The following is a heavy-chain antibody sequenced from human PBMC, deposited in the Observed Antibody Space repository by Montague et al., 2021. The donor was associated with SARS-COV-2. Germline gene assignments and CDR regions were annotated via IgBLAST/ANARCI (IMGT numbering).Heavy chain of an antibody. Sequence: SETLSLTCTVSGGSVSSNRDSWGWIRQPPGRGLEWIGTFSYSGSTYSNPSLNNLVSISRDTSRNHFSLKLTSVTTADTAVYYCARHDIFFNWFDPWGQGTLVTVSS. V-gene: IGHV4-39*01. CDR2: FSYSGST. D-gene: IGHD3-9*01. J-gene: IGHJ5*02. CDR3: ARHDIFFNWFDP. CDR1: GGSVSSNRDS.